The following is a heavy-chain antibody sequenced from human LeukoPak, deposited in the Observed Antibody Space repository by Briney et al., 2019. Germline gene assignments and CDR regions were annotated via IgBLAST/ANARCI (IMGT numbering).Heavy chain of an antibody. Sequence: GGSLRLSCAASGFTFSIYSMNWVRRAPGKGLEWVSSISSSSSYIYYADSVKGRFTISRDNAKNSLYLQMNSLRAEDTAVYYCARGGVTNHDYWGQGTLVTVSS. CDR1: GFTFSIYS. D-gene: IGHD4-11*01. J-gene: IGHJ4*02. CDR3: ARGGVTNHDY. CDR2: ISSSSSYI. V-gene: IGHV3-21*01.